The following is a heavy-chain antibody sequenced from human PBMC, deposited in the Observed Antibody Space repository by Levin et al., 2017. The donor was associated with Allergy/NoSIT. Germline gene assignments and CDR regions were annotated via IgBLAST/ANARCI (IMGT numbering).Heavy chain of an antibody. V-gene: IGHV3-23*01. CDR2: ISGSGVST. Sequence: PGGSLRLSCAASGFTFSSYAMSWVRQAPGKGLEWVSVISGSGVSTNYADSVKGRFTISRDNSKNTLYLQMNSLRAEDTAVYTCAKAPNFFGSGSYNYLDYWGQGTLVTVSS. CDR1: GFTFSSYA. CDR3: AKAPNFFGSGSYNYLDY. D-gene: IGHD3-10*01. J-gene: IGHJ4*02.